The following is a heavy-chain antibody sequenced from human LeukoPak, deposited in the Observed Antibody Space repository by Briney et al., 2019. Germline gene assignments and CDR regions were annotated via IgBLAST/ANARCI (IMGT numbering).Heavy chain of an antibody. J-gene: IGHJ4*02. D-gene: IGHD6-19*01. CDR1: RYTFTRYD. Sequence: ASVKVSCKPSRYTFTRYDINWVGQATGRGLEWMGWMNPNSGNTGYAQKFQGRVTMTRNTSISTAYMELSSLRSEDTAVYYCALQWLGYWGQGTLVTVSS. CDR2: MNPNSGNT. CDR3: ALQWLGY. V-gene: IGHV1-8*01.